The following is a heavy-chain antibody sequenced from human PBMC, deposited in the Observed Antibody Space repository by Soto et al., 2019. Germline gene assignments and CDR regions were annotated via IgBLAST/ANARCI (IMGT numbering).Heavy chain of an antibody. Sequence: QVQLVQSGAEVKKPGSSVKVSCKASGGTFSSYAISWVRQAPGQGLEWMGGIIPIFGTANYAQKFQGRVTITADESTSTAYMELSSLRSEDTAVYYCASRGSTIFGVVIIPTYYYYYGMDVWGQGTTVTVSS. CDR2: IIPIFGTA. CDR3: ASRGSTIFGVVIIPTYYYYYGMDV. CDR1: GGTFSSYA. D-gene: IGHD3-3*01. V-gene: IGHV1-69*01. J-gene: IGHJ6*02.